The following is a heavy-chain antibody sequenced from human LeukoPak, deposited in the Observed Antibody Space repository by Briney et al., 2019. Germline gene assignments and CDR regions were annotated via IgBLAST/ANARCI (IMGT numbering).Heavy chain of an antibody. Sequence: SETLSLTCTVSGDFISSKSYFWGWIRQPPGKGLEWIGSIYYSGTTRYNPSLKSRVTISIDTSKSQFSLSLTSLTAADTAVYYCARGPGGELDSWGQGTLVTVSS. CDR2: IYYSGTT. CDR3: ARGPGGELDS. V-gene: IGHV4-39*07. D-gene: IGHD2-8*02. CDR1: GDFISSKSYF. J-gene: IGHJ4*02.